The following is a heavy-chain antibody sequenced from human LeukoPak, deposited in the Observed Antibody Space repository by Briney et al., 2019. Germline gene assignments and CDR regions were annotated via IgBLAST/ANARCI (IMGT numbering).Heavy chain of an antibody. D-gene: IGHD3-22*01. Sequence: GGSLRLSCAASGFTFSSYAMSWVRQAPGKGLEWVSAISCSGGSTYYVDSVKGRFTISRDNSKNTLYLQMNSLRAEDTAVYYCAKEITMIVVVPLGAFDIWGQGTMVTVSS. V-gene: IGHV3-23*01. J-gene: IGHJ3*02. CDR2: ISCSGGST. CDR3: AKEITMIVVVPLGAFDI. CDR1: GFTFSSYA.